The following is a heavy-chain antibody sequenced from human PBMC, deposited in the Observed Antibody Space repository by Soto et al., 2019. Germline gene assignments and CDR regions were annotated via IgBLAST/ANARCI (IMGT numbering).Heavy chain of an antibody. CDR3: TRVGRYDSSGYYYYYYYGMDV. V-gene: IGHV3-49*03. CDR1: GFTFGDYA. J-gene: IGHJ6*02. CDR2: IRSKAYGGTT. D-gene: IGHD3-22*01. Sequence: GGSLRLSCTASGFTFGDYAMSWFRQAPGKGLEWVGFIRSKAYGGTTEYAASVKGRFTISRDDSKSIAYLQMNSLKTEDTAVYYCTRVGRYDSSGYYYYYYYGMDVWGQGTTVTVSS.